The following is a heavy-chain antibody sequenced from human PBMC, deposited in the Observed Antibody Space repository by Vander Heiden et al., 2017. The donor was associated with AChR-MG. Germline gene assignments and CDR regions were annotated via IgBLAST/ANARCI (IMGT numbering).Heavy chain of an antibody. J-gene: IGHJ6*03. CDR3: ARDKLIWKGSMDV. D-gene: IGHD3-3*01. CDR1: GFPLSSFG. Sequence: QVQLGESGGGVVQPGMSLRLTCAASGFPLSSFGMHWVRRAPGKGPEWVAIVSFDGSEKDYADSVKGRFTISRDTSRNTLYLQMNSLRADDTAVYYCARDKLIWKGSMDVWGKGTTVTVSS. V-gene: IGHV3-33*01. CDR2: VSFDGSEK.